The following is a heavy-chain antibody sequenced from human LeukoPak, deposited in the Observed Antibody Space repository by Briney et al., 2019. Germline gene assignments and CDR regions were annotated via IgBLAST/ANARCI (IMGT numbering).Heavy chain of an antibody. CDR3: ARDSLRYYYDSSFYYFDY. Sequence: GASVKVSCKASGYTFTSYGISWVRQAPGQGLEWMGWISAYNGNTNYAQKLQGRVTMTTDTSTSTAYMELRSLRSDDTAVYYCARDSLRYYYDSSFYYFDYWGQGTLVTVSS. CDR1: GYTFTSYG. CDR2: ISAYNGNT. D-gene: IGHD3-22*01. J-gene: IGHJ4*02. V-gene: IGHV1-18*01.